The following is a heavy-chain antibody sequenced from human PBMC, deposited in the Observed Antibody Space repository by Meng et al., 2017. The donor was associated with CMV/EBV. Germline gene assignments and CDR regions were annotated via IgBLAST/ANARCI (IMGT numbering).Heavy chain of an antibody. J-gene: IGHJ4*02. V-gene: IGHV3-7*01. Sequence: GESLKISCAASGFTFSSYWMSWVRQAPGKGLEWVANIKQDGSEKYYVDSVKGRFTISRDNAKNSLYLQMNSLRAEDTAVYYCARDFGPYCTNGVCYTRFDYWGQGTPVTVSS. CDR1: GFTFSSYW. CDR2: IKQDGSEK. D-gene: IGHD2-8*01. CDR3: ARDFGPYCTNGVCYTRFDY.